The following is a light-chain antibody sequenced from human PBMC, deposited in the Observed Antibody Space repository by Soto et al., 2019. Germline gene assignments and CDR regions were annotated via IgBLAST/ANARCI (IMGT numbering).Light chain of an antibody. J-gene: IGKJ3*01. Sequence: VLTQSPATLSLSPGERATLSCRASLNVNSYLAWYQQKPGQAPRLLIYDASNRAAGIPARFSGSGSGTDFTLTISRLEPEDFAVYYCQQYGNSHFTFGPGTKVDIK. V-gene: IGKV3-11*01. CDR2: DAS. CDR3: QQYGNSHFT. CDR1: LNVNSY.